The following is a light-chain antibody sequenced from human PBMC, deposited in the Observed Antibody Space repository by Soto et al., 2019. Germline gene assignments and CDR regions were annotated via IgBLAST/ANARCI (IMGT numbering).Light chain of an antibody. J-gene: IGLJ2*01. CDR1: SSDVGSYNR. Sequence: QSVLTQPPSVSGSPGQSVTISCTGTSSDVGSYNRVSWYQQPPGTAPKVIIYEVNNRPSGVPDRFSGSKSGNTASLTISGLQAEDEADYYCSSYAGSSTLVFGGGTQLTVL. CDR3: SSYAGSSTLV. V-gene: IGLV2-18*02. CDR2: EVN.